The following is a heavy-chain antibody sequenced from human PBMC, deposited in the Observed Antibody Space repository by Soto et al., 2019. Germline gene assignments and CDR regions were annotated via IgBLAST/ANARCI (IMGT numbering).Heavy chain of an antibody. CDR2: IYYSGST. CDR1: GGSISSGGYY. Sequence: QVQLQESGPGLVKPSQTLSLTCTVSGGSISSGGYYWSWIRQHPGKGLEWIGYIYYSGSTYYNPSLKSRVTISVHTSKNQFSLKLSSVTAADTAVYYCARGHPPLSYYYYGMDVWGQGTTVTVSS. J-gene: IGHJ6*02. V-gene: IGHV4-31*03. CDR3: ARGHPPLSYYYYGMDV.